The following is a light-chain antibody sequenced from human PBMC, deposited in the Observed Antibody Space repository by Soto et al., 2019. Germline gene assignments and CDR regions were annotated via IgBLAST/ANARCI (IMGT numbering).Light chain of an antibody. CDR1: QSVCSRC. J-gene: IGKJ1*01. V-gene: IGKV3-20*01. CDR2: GAS. CDR3: QHYGSTPWT. Sequence: PGEGGTLSCRASQSVCSRCLAWYQQKPGQAPRLLIFGASSRATGIPDTFSGSGSGTDFTLTISRLEPEDSAVYYCQHYGSTPWTFGQWTKVEI.